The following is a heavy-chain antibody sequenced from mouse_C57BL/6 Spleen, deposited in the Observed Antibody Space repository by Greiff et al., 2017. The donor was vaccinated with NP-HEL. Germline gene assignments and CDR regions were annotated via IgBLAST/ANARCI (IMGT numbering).Heavy chain of an antibody. CDR1: GYTFTSYW. D-gene: IGHD1-1*02. V-gene: IGHV1-52*01. CDR3: ASGYYVIPAWFAY. CDR2: IDPSDSET. Sequence: QVQLQQPGAELVRPGSSVKLSCKASGYTFTSYWMHWVKQRPIQGLEWIGNIDPSDSETHYNQKFKDKATLTVDKSSSTAYMQLSSLTSEDSAVYYCASGYYVIPAWFAYWGQGTLVTVSA. J-gene: IGHJ3*01.